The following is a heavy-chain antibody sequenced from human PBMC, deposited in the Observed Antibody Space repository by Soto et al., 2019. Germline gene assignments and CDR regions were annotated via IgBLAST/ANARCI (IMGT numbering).Heavy chain of an antibody. J-gene: IGHJ4*02. CDR3: ARGCTRWRVGYFDY. CDR2: IIPIFGTA. V-gene: IGHV1-69*06. D-gene: IGHD6-19*01. CDR1: GGTFSSYD. Sequence: QVQLVQSGAEVKKPGSSVKVSCKASGGTFSSYDISWVRQAPGQGLEWMGGIIPIFGTANYAQKFQGRVTITADKSTSTAYMELSSLRSEDTAAYYCARGCTRWRVGYFDYWGQGTLVTVSS.